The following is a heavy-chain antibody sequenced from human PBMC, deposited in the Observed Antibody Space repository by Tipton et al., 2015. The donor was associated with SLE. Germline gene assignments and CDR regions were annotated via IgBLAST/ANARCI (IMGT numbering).Heavy chain of an antibody. V-gene: IGHV4-39*01. J-gene: IGHJ2*01. CDR1: GDSISSSGYQ. CDR3: ASLGMDYYFDL. CDR2: ISYSENT. Sequence: TLSLTCTVFGDSISSSGYQGGWIRQPPGKGLEWIGRISYSENTYYNPSLRSRVTLLLDMSKNQFSLRLSSATAAGTALYYCASLGMDYYFDLWGRGTLVTVSS. D-gene: IGHD7-27*01.